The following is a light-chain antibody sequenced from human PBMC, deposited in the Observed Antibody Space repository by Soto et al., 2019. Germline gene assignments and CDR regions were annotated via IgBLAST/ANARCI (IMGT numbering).Light chain of an antibody. Sequence: QSALTQPPSASGTPGERVTISCSGSSSNIGTNLINWYQQLPGTAPKLLIYRDNQRPSGVPDRFSGSKSGTSASLAISGLQSEDEAEYYCAAWDDSLNAYVFGTGTKVTV. CDR3: AAWDDSLNAYV. J-gene: IGLJ1*01. CDR2: RDN. V-gene: IGLV1-44*01. CDR1: SSNIGTNL.